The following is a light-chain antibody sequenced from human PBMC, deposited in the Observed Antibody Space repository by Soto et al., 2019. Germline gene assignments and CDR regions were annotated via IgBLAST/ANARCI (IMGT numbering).Light chain of an antibody. CDR2: EDN. CDR3: CSYAGGNTYV. V-gene: IGLV2-23*01. J-gene: IGLJ1*01. Sequence: QSALTQPASVSGSPGQSITIFGTGTSSDVGNYNLVSWYQHHPGEAPQLIVFEDNKRPSGVSNRFSGSKSGNTASLTISGLQAEDEADYYCCSYAGGNTYVFGTGTKLTVL. CDR1: SSDVGNYNL.